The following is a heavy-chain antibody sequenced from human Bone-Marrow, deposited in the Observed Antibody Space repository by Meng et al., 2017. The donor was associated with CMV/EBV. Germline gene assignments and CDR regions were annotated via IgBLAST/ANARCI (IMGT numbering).Heavy chain of an antibody. CDR2: IRFDATTK. CDR1: GFTFSDYG. CDR3: AKDYVIVGNDAFDI. J-gene: IGHJ3*02. Sequence: LSLTCVASGFTFSDYGMHWVRQAPGKGLEWVAFIRFDATTKFYGDSVKGRFTISRDNSKDTLYLQMNSLRAEDTALYYCAKDYVIVGNDAFDIWGQGTMVTVSS. V-gene: IGHV3-30*02. D-gene: IGHD3-22*01.